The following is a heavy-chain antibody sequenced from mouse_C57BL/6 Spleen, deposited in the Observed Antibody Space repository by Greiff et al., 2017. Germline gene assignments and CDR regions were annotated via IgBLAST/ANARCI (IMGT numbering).Heavy chain of an antibody. Sequence: QVQLQQPGAELVRPGSSVKLSCKASGYTFTSYWMDWVKQRPGQGLEWIGNIYPSDSETHYNQKFKDKATLTVDKSSSTAYMQLSSLTSEDSAVYYCAREGYSNYERAWFADWGQGTLVTVAA. J-gene: IGHJ3*01. CDR3: AREGYSNYERAWFAD. D-gene: IGHD2-5*01. V-gene: IGHV1-61*01. CDR2: IYPSDSET. CDR1: GYTFTSYW.